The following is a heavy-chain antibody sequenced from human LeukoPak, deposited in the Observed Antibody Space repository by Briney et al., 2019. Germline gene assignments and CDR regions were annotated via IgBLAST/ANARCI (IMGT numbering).Heavy chain of an antibody. V-gene: IGHV3-23*01. CDR3: AKSGLNRFDY. D-gene: IGHD2-15*01. CDR2: ISGAVGNT. CDR1: GFTFSSYA. J-gene: IGHJ4*02. Sequence: GGTLRLSCAASGFTFSSYAMSWVRQAPGKGLEWVSTISGAVGNTHYADSVKGRFTISRDNSKNTLYLQMNSLRAEDTAIYYCAKSGLNRFDYWGQGTLVTVSS.